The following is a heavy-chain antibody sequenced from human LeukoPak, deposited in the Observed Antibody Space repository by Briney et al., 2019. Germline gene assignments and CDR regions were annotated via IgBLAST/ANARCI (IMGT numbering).Heavy chain of an antibody. CDR1: GYSFNTYW. CDR3: ARHSTVTTGDY. CDR2: INPGDSDT. D-gene: IGHD4-17*01. J-gene: IGHJ4*02. Sequence: GESLKISCEGSGYSFNTYWIGWVRQMPGKGLEWMGIINPGDSDTRYSPSFQGQVTISADKSITTAYLQWSSLKASDTAMYYCARHSTVTTGDYWGQGTLVTVSS. V-gene: IGHV5-51*01.